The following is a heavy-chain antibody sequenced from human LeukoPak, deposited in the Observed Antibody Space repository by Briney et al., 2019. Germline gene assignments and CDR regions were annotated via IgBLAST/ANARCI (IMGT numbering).Heavy chain of an antibody. CDR1: GGSISSGYY. D-gene: IGHD2/OR15-2a*01. CDR3: ARHLSRHYYMDV. Sequence: SETLSLTCTVSGGSISSGYYWGWIRQPPGKGLEWIGSIYHSGSTYYNPSLKSRVTISVDTSKNQFSLKLSSVTAADTAVYYCARHLSRHYYMDVWGKGTTVTVSS. CDR2: IYHSGST. J-gene: IGHJ6*03. V-gene: IGHV4-38-2*02.